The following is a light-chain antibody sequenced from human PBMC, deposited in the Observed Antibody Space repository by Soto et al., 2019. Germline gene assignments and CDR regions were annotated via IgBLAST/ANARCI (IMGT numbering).Light chain of an antibody. CDR1: QSISNY. Sequence: DIQMTQSPSSLSASVGDRVTITCRASQSISNYLNWYQHKAGKAPKVLIYAASSLQRGVPSRFSGSGSGTDFTLIIRRLQPEDFSTYYCQQSYSPLWTFGQGTKVEI. V-gene: IGKV1-39*01. J-gene: IGKJ1*01. CDR2: AAS. CDR3: QQSYSPLWT.